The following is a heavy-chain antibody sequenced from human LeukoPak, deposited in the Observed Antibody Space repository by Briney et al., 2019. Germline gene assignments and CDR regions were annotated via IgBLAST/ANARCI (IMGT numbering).Heavy chain of an antibody. D-gene: IGHD6-13*01. Sequence: ASVKVSCKTSGYTFNAYYMHWVRQAPGQGLEWMGIINPSGGSTSYAQKFQGRDTMTRDMSTSTVYMELSSLRSEDTAVYYCARGSFSSSWLPIAYWGQGTLVTVS. CDR3: ARGSFSSSWLPIAY. V-gene: IGHV1-46*02. CDR1: GYTFNAYY. J-gene: IGHJ4*02. CDR2: INPSGGST.